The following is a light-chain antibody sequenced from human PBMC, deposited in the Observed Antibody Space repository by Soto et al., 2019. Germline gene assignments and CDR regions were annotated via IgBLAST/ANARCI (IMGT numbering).Light chain of an antibody. CDR3: QQSGSSPPT. J-gene: IGKJ1*01. V-gene: IGKV3-20*01. Sequence: DRVTLSCRASQSVSSSYLTWYQQKPGQAPRLLIYGASTRATGIPARFSGSGSGTDFTLTISRLEPEDFAVYYCQQSGSSPPTFGQGTKVDIK. CDR1: QSVSSSY. CDR2: GAS.